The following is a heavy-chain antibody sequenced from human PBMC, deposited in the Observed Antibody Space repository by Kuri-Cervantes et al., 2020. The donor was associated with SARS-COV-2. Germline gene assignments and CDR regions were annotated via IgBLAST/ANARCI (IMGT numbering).Heavy chain of an antibody. J-gene: IGHJ4*02. CDR1: GGSIRSSSYY. V-gene: IGHV4-39*07. CDR2: IYYSGMT. CDR3: ARDGSSGYYYKYYFDY. D-gene: IGHD3-22*01. Sequence: SETLSLTCTVSGGSIRSSSYYWGWIRQPPGKGLEWIGNIYYSGMTSYNPSLKSRVTILVDTSKNQFSLKLSSVTAADTAVYYCARDGSSGYYYKYYFDYWGQGTLVTVSS.